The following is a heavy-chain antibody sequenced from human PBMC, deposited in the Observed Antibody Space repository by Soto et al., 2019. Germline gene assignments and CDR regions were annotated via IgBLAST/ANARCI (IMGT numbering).Heavy chain of an antibody. CDR2: ISYDGSNK. J-gene: IGHJ4*03. D-gene: IGHD6-13*01. V-gene: IGHV3-30-3*01. CDR1: GFTFSSYA. Sequence: GGSLRLSCAASGFTFSSYAMHWVRQAPGKGLEWVAVISYDGSNKYYADSVKGRFTISRDNSKNTLYLQMNSLRAEDTAVYYCARDYSGDSRTWYYFDYWGQGTTVTVSS. CDR3: ARDYSGDSRTWYYFDY.